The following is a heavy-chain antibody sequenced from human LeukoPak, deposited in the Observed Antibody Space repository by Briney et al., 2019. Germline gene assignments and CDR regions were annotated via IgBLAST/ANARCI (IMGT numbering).Heavy chain of an antibody. Sequence: GGSLRLSCAASGFTFSSYWMHWVRQAPGKGLVWVSRINSDGSSTSYADSVKGRFTISRDNAKNTLYLQMNSLRAEDTAVYYCARDQSTAVAGTRNPAGYWGQGTLVTVSS. CDR3: ARDQSTAVAGTRNPAGY. J-gene: IGHJ4*02. CDR1: GFTFSSYW. CDR2: INSDGSST. D-gene: IGHD6-19*01. V-gene: IGHV3-74*01.